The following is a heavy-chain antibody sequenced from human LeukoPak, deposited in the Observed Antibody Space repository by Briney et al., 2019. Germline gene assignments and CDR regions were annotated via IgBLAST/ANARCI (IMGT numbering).Heavy chain of an antibody. Sequence: TGGYLRLSCAASGFTFSSHWMTWVRQAAGKGLEWVANINQDGCERYYVDSVTGRSTISRDNAKNSLYLQLNSLRGEHTAVHYGARDSEYGSSFAFDIWGQGTMVTVSS. V-gene: IGHV3-7*01. CDR3: ARDSEYGSSFAFDI. CDR2: INQDGCER. CDR1: GFTFSSHW. J-gene: IGHJ3*02. D-gene: IGHD6-13*01.